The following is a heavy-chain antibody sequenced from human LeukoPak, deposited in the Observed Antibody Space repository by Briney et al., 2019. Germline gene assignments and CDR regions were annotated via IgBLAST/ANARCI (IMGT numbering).Heavy chain of an antibody. CDR3: AGHEYSGSYYGLSWFDP. CDR1: GGSISSSGYY. CDR2: IYYSGST. J-gene: IGHJ5*02. D-gene: IGHD1-26*01. Sequence: PSETLSLTCTVSGGSISSSGYYWGWIRQPPGKGLEWIASIYYSGSTYYNPSLKSRVTISVDTSKNQLSLKLSSLTAADTAVYYCAGHEYSGSYYGLSWFDPWGQGTLVTVSS. V-gene: IGHV4-39*01.